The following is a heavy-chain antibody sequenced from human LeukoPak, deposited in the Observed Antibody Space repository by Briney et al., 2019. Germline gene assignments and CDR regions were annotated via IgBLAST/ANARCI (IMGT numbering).Heavy chain of an antibody. CDR1: GFTVSDNY. CDR2: VYGGDNT. D-gene: IGHD1-14*01. CDR3: ARKTGDC. J-gene: IGHJ4*02. Sequence: GGSLRLSCAASGFTVSDNYMSWVRQAPGKGLEWVSVVYGGDNTYYAGSVKGRFTISRDNSKNTLYLQMNSLRAEDTAVYYCARKTGDCWGQGTLVIVSS. V-gene: IGHV3-53*01.